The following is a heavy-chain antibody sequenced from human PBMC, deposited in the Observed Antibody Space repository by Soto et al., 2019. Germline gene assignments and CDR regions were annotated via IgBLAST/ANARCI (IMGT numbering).Heavy chain of an antibody. V-gene: IGHV3-30-3*01. J-gene: IGHJ4*02. Sequence: QVQMVESGGGVVQPGRSLRLSCAASGFTFSFYTLHWVRQAPGKRLEWVAVISFDGSNKYYADSVKGRFTISRDNSKNTLYLQMNSLRAEDTAVYYCARVPYSSGWYYGKCFDYWGQGTLVTVSS. CDR3: ARVPYSSGWYYGKCFDY. D-gene: IGHD6-19*01. CDR1: GFTFSFYT. CDR2: ISFDGSNK.